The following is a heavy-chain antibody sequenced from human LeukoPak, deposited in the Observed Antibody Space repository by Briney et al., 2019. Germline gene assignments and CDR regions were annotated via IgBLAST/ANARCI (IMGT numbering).Heavy chain of an antibody. D-gene: IGHD3-3*01. CDR1: GFTFSSYS. CDR2: ISSGSSTI. V-gene: IGHV3-48*01. CDR3: ARAIWSGSNYYYYGMDV. J-gene: IGHJ6*02. Sequence: GGSLRLSCAASGFTFSSYSMNWDRQAPGKGLEWVSYISSGSSTIYYADSVKGRFTISRDNAKNSLYLQMNSLRAEDTAVYYCARAIWSGSNYYYYGMDVWGQGTTVTVSS.